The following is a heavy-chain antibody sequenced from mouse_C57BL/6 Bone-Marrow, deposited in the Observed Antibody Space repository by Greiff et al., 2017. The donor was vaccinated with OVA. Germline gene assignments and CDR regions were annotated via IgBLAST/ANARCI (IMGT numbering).Heavy chain of an antibody. V-gene: IGHV1-64*01. CDR2: IHPNSGST. Sequence: QVQLQQPGAELVKPGASVTLSCKASGYTFTSYWMHWVKQRPGQGLEWIGMIHPNSGSTNYNEKFKSKATLTVDKSSSPAYMQLSSLTSEDSAVYYCSKGYWYFDVWGTGTTVTVSS. CDR3: SKGYWYFDV. J-gene: IGHJ1*03. CDR1: GYTFTSYW. D-gene: IGHD1-3*01.